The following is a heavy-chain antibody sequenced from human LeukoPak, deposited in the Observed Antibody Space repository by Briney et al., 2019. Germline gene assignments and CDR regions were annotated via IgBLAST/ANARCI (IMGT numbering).Heavy chain of an antibody. Sequence: ASVKVSCKASGYTFTGYYMHWVRQAPGQGLEWMGRINPNSGGTNYAQKFQDRVTMTRDTSISTAYMELSRLRSDDTAVYYCARAGIAATSYYYYYMDVWGKGTTVTVSS. CDR3: ARAGIAATSYYYYYMDV. V-gene: IGHV1-2*06. D-gene: IGHD6-13*01. CDR2: INPNSGGT. J-gene: IGHJ6*03. CDR1: GYTFTGYY.